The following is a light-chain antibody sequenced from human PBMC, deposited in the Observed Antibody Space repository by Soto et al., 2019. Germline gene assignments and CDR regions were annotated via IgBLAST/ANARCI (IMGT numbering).Light chain of an antibody. V-gene: IGKV3-20*01. Sequence: ENVLTQSPGTLSLSPGERATLSCRASQSVSSSYLAWYQQKPGQAPRLLIYGTSSRATAIPDRFSGSGSGTDFTLTISRLEPEDFAVYYCQQYGSSSWTFGQGTKVDIK. CDR3: QQYGSSSWT. J-gene: IGKJ1*01. CDR1: QSVSSSY. CDR2: GTS.